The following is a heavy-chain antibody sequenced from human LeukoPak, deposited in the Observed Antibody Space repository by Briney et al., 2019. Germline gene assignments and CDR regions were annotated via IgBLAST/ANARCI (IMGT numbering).Heavy chain of an antibody. CDR3: ARVPITTTGWYFDL. J-gene: IGHJ2*01. CDR1: GGSISSSSYY. D-gene: IGHD3-22*01. CDR2: IYYSGST. V-gene: IGHV4-61*05. Sequence: SETLSLTCTVSGGSISSSSYYWGWIRQPPGKGLEWIGYIYYSGSTNYNPSLKGRVTISVDTSKNQFSLKLSSVTAADTAVYYCARVPITTTGWYFDLWGRGTLVTVSS.